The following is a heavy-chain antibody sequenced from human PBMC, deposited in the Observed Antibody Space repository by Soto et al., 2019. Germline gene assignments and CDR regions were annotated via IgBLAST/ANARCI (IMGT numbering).Heavy chain of an antibody. Sequence: GASVKVSCKASGGTFSSYAISWVRQAPGQGLERMGGIIPIFGTANYAQKFQGRVTITADESTSTAYMELSSLRSEDTAVYYCARMEGGDYDFWSGRPYYYYYGMDVWGQGTTVTVSS. J-gene: IGHJ6*02. V-gene: IGHV1-69*13. D-gene: IGHD3-3*01. CDR1: GGTFSSYA. CDR2: IIPIFGTA. CDR3: ARMEGGDYDFWSGRPYYYYYGMDV.